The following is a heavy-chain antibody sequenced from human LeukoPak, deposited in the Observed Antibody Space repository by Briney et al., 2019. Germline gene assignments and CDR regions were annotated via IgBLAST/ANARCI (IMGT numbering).Heavy chain of an antibody. CDR1: GGSISSSPYY. Sequence: SQTLSLTCTVSGGSISSSPYYWTWIRQPAGKGLEWIGRIYTSGSTNYNPSLKSRVTISVDTSKNQFSLKLSSVTAADTAVYYCARVAYGLDYWGQGTLVTVSS. D-gene: IGHD3/OR15-3a*01. CDR3: ARVAYGLDY. CDR2: IYTSGST. V-gene: IGHV4-61*02. J-gene: IGHJ4*02.